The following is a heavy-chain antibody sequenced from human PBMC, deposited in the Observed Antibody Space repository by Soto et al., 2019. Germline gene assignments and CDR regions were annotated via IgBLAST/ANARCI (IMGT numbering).Heavy chain of an antibody. CDR3: ARDRQNYGSLDY. CDR2: INSYNGVT. Sequence: QVQLVQSGAEVKNPGASVKVSCRASGYTLSNNYGISWVRQAPGQGLEWMGWINSYNGVTNNARKFQDRVTLTTDASTTTAYMELRSLRSDDTAIYYCARDRQNYGSLDYWGQGTLVIVSS. CDR1: GYTLSNNYG. J-gene: IGHJ4*02. V-gene: IGHV1-18*01. D-gene: IGHD4-17*01.